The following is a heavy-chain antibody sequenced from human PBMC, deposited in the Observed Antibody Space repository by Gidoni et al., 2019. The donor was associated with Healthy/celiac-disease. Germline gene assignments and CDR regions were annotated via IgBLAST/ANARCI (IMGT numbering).Heavy chain of an antibody. CDR2: ISWNSGSI. D-gene: IGHD6-13*01. CDR1: GLTFDDFA. V-gene: IGHV3-9*01. J-gene: IGHJ4*02. CDR3: AKEGGYSSSWYYFDY. Sequence: EVQLVESGGGLVQPGRSLRLSCAASGLTFDDFAMHVVRQAPGKGLEWVSGISWNSGSIGYADSVKGRFSISRDNAKNSLYLQMNSLRAEDTALYYCAKEGGYSSSWYYFDYWGQGTLVTVSS.